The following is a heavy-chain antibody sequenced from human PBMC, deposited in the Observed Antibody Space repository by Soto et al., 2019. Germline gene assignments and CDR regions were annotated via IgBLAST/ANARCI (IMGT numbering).Heavy chain of an antibody. V-gene: IGHV1-18*01. CDR1: GYTFTTYG. CDR2: ISTHNGNT. Sequence: QVQLVQSGAEVKKPGASVKVSCKASGYTFTTYGMTWVRQAPGQGLDWVGWISTHNGNTKYAESLQGRVTMTTDTSTSTAYMELRSLKSDDTAVYYCARGPTDYYDNSGHCSLDHWGQGTLVTVSS. CDR3: ARGPTDYYDNSGHCSLDH. D-gene: IGHD3-22*01. J-gene: IGHJ4*02.